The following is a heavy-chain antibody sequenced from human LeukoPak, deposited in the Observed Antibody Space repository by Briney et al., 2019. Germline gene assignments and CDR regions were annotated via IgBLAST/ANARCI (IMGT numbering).Heavy chain of an antibody. J-gene: IGHJ6*02. CDR3: ATGGWLSRDYYYYGMDV. CDR1: GYTLTGLS. Sequence: ASVKVSCKVSGYTLTGLSMHWVRQAPGKGLEWMGGFDPEDGETIYAQKFQGRVTMTEDTSTDTAYMELSSLRSEDTAVYYCATGGWLSRDYYYYGMDVWGQGTTVTVSS. V-gene: IGHV1-24*01. CDR2: FDPEDGET. D-gene: IGHD3-22*01.